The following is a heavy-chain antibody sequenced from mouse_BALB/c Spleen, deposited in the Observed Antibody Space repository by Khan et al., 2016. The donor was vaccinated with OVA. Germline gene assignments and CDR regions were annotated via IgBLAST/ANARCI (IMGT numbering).Heavy chain of an antibody. CDR2: INPSDGDS. D-gene: IGHD3-2*02. V-gene: IGHV1-53*01. CDR3: TRSGYGTFAY. CDR1: GYTFTSYY. Sequence: QVQLKESGTDLVKPGPSVRLSCKASGYTFTSYYMYWVKQRPGQGLEWIGEINPSDGDSNFNENFTSKATLTVDKSSTTAYMQLSSLTSEDSAVYYCTRSGYGTFAYWGQGTLVTVSA. J-gene: IGHJ3*01.